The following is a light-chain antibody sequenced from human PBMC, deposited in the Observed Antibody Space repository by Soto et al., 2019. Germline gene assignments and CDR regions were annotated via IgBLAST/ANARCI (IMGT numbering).Light chain of an antibody. CDR3: LQNDNSTRT. CDR2: GAS. Sequence: MHFTQSPSSLSSSVGERVTISCGACQDIRDDVGWYPQTPGKAPKILISGASRLQSGVPYLFRRSGAGAACTRTITRLGPEDAAMYYCLQNDNSTRTFGQGTKVDIK. V-gene: IGKV1-6*01. CDR1: QDIRDD. J-gene: IGKJ1*01.